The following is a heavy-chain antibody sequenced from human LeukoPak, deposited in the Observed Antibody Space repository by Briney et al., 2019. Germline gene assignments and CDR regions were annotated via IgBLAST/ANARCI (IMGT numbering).Heavy chain of an antibody. CDR3: ARDFGPYGMDV. D-gene: IGHD3-16*01. V-gene: IGHV3-74*01. CDR2: IRDGSTR. Sequence: HPGGSLRLSCAAPGFSFSSSWMQWVRQAPGSGLVWVPRIRDGSTRNYADSVKGRFTISRENAMSTLYLQMNSLRAEDTAVYYCARDFGPYGMDVWGQGTTVTVSS. CDR1: GFSFSSSW. J-gene: IGHJ6*02.